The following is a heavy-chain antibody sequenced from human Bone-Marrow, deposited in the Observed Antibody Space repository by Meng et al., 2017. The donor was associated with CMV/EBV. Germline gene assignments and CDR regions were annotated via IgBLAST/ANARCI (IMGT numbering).Heavy chain of an antibody. Sequence: GESLKISCAASGFTFSDYYMSWIRQAPGKGLEWVSYISSSGSTIYYADSVKGRFTISRDNAKNSLYLQMTSLRAEDTAVYYCARAVPAAIREEKYYYYYGMDVWGQGTTVTVSS. J-gene: IGHJ6*02. D-gene: IGHD2-2*02. V-gene: IGHV3-11*04. CDR1: GFTFSDYY. CDR3: ARAVPAAIREEKYYYYYGMDV. CDR2: ISSSGSTI.